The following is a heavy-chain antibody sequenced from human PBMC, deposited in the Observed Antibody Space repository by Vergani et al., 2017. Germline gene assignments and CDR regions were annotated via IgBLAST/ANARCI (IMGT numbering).Heavy chain of an antibody. D-gene: IGHD2-15*01. J-gene: IGHJ2*01. CDR3: AKAHAGYCSGGSCYSDWYFDL. CDR1: GFTFSSYA. V-gene: IGHV3-23*01. CDR2: ISGSGGST. Sequence: EVQLLESGGGLVQPGGSLRLSCAASGFTFSSYAMSWVRQAPGKGLEWVSAISGSGGSTYYADPVKGRFTISRDNSKNTLYLQMNSLRAEDTAVYYCAKAHAGYCSGGSCYSDWYFDLWGRGTLVTVSS.